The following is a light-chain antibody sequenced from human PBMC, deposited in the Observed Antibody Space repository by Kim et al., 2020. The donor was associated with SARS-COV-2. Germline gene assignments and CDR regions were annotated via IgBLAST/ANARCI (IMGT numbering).Light chain of an antibody. CDR1: SGHSSYA. CDR3: QTWGTGIWV. CDR2: LNSDGSH. Sequence: SVKLTCTLSSGHSSYAIAWHQQQPEKGPRYLMKLNSDGSHSKGDGIPDRFSGSSSGAERYLTISSLQSEDEADYYCQTWGTGIWVFGGGTQLTVL. V-gene: IGLV4-69*01. J-gene: IGLJ3*02.